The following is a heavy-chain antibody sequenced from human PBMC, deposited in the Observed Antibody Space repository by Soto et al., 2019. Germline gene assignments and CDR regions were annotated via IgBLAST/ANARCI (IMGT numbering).Heavy chain of an antibody. CDR3: AKKRVLVPARYHFDY. J-gene: IGHJ4*02. CDR2: ISGDGGTT. Sequence: EVQLLESGGGLVQHGGSLRLSCAASGFTFSSYAMNWVRQAPGKGLEWVSIISGDGGTTSYADSVKGRFTISRDNSKNTLYLQMNSLRAEDTAVYYCAKKRVLVPARYHFDYWGQGTLVTVSS. CDR1: GFTFSSYA. D-gene: IGHD2-2*01. V-gene: IGHV3-23*01.